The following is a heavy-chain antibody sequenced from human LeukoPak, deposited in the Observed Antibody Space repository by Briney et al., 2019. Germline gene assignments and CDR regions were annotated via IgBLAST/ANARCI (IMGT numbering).Heavy chain of an antibody. CDR2: LKQDGSET. CDR3: ARSGRGDY. Sequence: GGSLRLSCAAPGFTFSTYWMSWVRQAPGKGLEWVANLKQDGSETYYVDSVKGRFTISRDNAKNSLFLQMNSLRAEDTAVYYCARSGRGDYWGQGTLVTVSS. CDR1: GFTFSTYW. J-gene: IGHJ4*02. V-gene: IGHV3-7*01.